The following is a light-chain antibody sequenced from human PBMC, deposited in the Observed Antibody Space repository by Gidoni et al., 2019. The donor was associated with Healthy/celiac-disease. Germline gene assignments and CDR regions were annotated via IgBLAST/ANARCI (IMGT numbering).Light chain of an antibody. V-gene: IGKV1-5*03. CDR3: QQYNSRVT. CDR2: KAS. Sequence: DIQMTQSPSTLSASVGDRVPITCRASQSISSWLAWYQQKPGKAPKLLIYKASSLESGVPSRFSGSGSGTEFTRTISSLQPDDFATYYCQQYNSRVTFGQGTKVEIK. CDR1: QSISSW. J-gene: IGKJ1*01.